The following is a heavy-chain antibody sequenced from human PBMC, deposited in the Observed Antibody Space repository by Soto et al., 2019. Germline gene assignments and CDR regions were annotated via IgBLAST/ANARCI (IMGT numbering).Heavy chain of an antibody. CDR3: AREGSYCSSTSCYEEANWFDP. V-gene: IGHV3-21*01. J-gene: IGHJ5*02. CDR1: GFTFSSYS. D-gene: IGHD2-2*01. Sequence: GGSLRLSCAASGFTFSSYSMNWVRQAPGKGLEWVSSISSSSSYIYYADSVKGRFTISRDNAKNSLYLQMNSLRAEDTAVYYCAREGSYCSSTSCYEEANWFDPWGQGTLVTVSS. CDR2: ISSSSSYI.